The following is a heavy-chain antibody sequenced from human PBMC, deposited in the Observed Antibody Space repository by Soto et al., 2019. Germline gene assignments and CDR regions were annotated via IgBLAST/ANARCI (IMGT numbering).Heavy chain of an antibody. CDR3: ATEGALLYGGNPDYYYTVGV. Sequence: QVQLQESGPGLVKPSQTLSLTCTVSGDSIISGDYYWSWIRQTPGKGLEWIGYIYYSGDTNYNPSLKSRVFISVDTSKNQSSLKLSSVTAADTAVYDCATEGALLYGGNPDYYYTVGVWGQGTTVTVSS. D-gene: IGHD4-17*01. CDR2: IYYSGDT. V-gene: IGHV4-30-4*01. CDR1: GDSIISGDYY. J-gene: IGHJ6*02.